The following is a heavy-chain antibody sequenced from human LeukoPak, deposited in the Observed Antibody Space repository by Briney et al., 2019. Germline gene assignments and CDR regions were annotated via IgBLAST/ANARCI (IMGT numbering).Heavy chain of an antibody. CDR3: ARDIVRGQWLVTGNMDV. D-gene: IGHD6-19*01. CDR2: ISSNGGST. V-gene: IGHV3-64*01. CDR1: GFTLSSYA. J-gene: IGHJ6*03. Sequence: GGSLRLSCAASGFTLSSYAMHWVRQAPGKGLEYVSAISSNGGSTYYANSVKGRFTISRDNSKNTLYLQMGSLRAEDMAVYYCARDIVRGQWLVTGNMDVWGKGTTVTVSS.